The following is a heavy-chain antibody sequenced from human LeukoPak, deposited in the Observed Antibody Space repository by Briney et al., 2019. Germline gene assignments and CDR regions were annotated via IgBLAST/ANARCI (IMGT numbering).Heavy chain of an antibody. J-gene: IGHJ3*02. Sequence: GGSLRLSCAASAFTFSSYAMSWVRQAPGKGLEWVSGTSTSGGSTYYADSVKGRFTISRDNAKNSLYLQMNSLRAEDTAVYYCAKWRTAHSGYDSEDAFDIWGQGTLVTVSS. CDR2: TSTSGGST. CDR1: AFTFSSYA. D-gene: IGHD5-12*01. V-gene: IGHV3-23*01. CDR3: AKWRTAHSGYDSEDAFDI.